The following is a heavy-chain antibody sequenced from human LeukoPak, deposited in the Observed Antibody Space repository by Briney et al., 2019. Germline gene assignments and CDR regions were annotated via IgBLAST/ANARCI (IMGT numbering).Heavy chain of an antibody. V-gene: IGHV3-74*01. D-gene: IGHD6-19*01. CDR3: VRSSGWLIDY. Sequence: GGSLRLSCAASGFTFNTYWMHWVRQAPGKGPVWVSHINGDGSSTRNADSVKDRFTISRDNAKNTLYLQMSSLRVEDTAVYYCVRSSGWLIDYWGQGTLVTVSS. CDR1: GFTFNTYW. J-gene: IGHJ4*02. CDR2: INGDGSST.